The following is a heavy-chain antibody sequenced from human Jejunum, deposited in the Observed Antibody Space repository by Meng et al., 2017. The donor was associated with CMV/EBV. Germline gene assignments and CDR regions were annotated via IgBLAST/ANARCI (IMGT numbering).Heavy chain of an antibody. J-gene: IGHJ5*02. D-gene: IGHD3-3*01. CDR2: ISSSSSYI. Sequence: AASGFTISSYSVSWVRQAPRKGLGWVSSISSSSSYIYYTNSMKGRFTISRDNAKNTLYLQINSLRAKDTAVYYCTKDGGNSDLDPWGQGTLVTVSS. CDR3: TKDGGNSDLDP. CDR1: GFTISSYS. V-gene: IGHV3-21*01.